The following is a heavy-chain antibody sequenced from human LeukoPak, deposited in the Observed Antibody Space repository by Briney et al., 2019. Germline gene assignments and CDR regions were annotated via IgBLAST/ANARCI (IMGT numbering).Heavy chain of an antibody. CDR2: INPNSGGT. V-gene: IGHV1-2*02. D-gene: IGHD3-9*01. CDR1: GYTFTGYY. CDR3: ATPGPFYDILTGLLDY. J-gene: IGHJ4*02. Sequence: ASVKVSCKASGYTFTGYYMHWVRQAPGQGLEWMGWINPNSGGTNYAQKFQGRVTMTRDTSISTAYMELSRLRSDDTAVYYCATPGPFYDILTGLLDYWGQGTLVTVSS.